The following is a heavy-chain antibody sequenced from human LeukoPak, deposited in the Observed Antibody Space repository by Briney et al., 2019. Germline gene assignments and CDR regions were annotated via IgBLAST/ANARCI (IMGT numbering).Heavy chain of an antibody. V-gene: IGHV3-21*01. D-gene: IGHD2/OR15-2a*01. CDR2: ISSSSSYI. CDR3: ARERTTIVSGTTIGAY. J-gene: IGHJ4*02. CDR1: GFTFSSYS. Sequence: GGSLRLSCAASGFTFSSYSMNWVRQAPGKGLEWVSSISSSSSYIYYADSVKGRFTISRDNAKNSLYLQMNSLRAEDTAVYYCARERTTIVSGTTIGAYWGQGTLVTVSS.